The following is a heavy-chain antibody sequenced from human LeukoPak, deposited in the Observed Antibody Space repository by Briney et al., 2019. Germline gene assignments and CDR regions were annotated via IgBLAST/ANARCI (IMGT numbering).Heavy chain of an antibody. CDR3: ARVRGVRRFDP. CDR2: ISAYNGNT. V-gene: IGHV1-18*04. D-gene: IGHD3-10*01. Sequence: ASVNVSCKASGYTFTSYGFSWVRQAPGQGLEWMGLISAYNGNTNYAQKLQGRVTMTTDTSTSTAYMELRDLRSDDTAVYYCARVRGVRRFDPWGQGTLVTVSS. J-gene: IGHJ5*02. CDR1: GYTFTSYG.